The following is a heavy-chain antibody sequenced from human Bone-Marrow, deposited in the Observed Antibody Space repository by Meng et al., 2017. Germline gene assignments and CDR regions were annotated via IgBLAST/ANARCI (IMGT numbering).Heavy chain of an antibody. J-gene: IGHJ4*02. CDR1: GFTFSSYA. Sequence: GSLKISCAASGFTFSSYAMHWVRQAPGKGLEWVAFISYDGRNKYYADSVKGRFTISRDNSKNTLYLQMNSQRAEDAAVYYGAREDHWGQGTLVTVSS. CDR3: AREDH. V-gene: IGHV3-30*04. CDR2: ISYDGRNK.